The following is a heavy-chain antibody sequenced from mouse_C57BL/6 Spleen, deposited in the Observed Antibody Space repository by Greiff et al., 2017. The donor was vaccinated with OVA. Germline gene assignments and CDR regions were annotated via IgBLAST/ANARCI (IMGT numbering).Heavy chain of an antibody. CDR2: IYPGDGDT. J-gene: IGHJ2*01. CDR3: ARGGFMTTVVAPFDY. CDR1: GYAFSSYW. D-gene: IGHD1-1*01. Sequence: VQVVESGAELVKPGASVKISCKASGYAFSSYWMNWVKQRPGKGLEWIGQIYPGDGDTNYNGKFKGKATLTADKSSSTAYMQLSSLTSEDSAVYFCARGGFMTTVVAPFDYWGQGTTLTVSS. V-gene: IGHV1-80*01.